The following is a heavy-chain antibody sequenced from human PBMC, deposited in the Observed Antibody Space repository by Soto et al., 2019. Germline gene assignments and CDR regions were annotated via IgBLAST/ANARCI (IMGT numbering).Heavy chain of an antibody. CDR3: VRAGGYASKVY. V-gene: IGHV4-4*02. Sequence: QVQVQESGPGLLKPSGTLSLTCAVSGGSISSIDWWRWVRQPPGKGLAWIGEIHHTGSTLYHPSLPSRAIMSVVTSKKQLSPKLTSVTAADTVMYYCVRAGGYASKVYWGPGNRVTLSS. CDR1: GGSISSIDW. CDR2: IHHTGST. J-gene: IGHJ4*02. D-gene: IGHD5-12*01.